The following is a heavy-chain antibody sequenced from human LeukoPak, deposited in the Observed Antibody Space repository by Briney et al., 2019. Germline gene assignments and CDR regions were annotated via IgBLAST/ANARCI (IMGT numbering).Heavy chain of an antibody. CDR2: IYYSGSN. CDR1: GGSISSYY. Sequence: SETLSLTCTVSGGSISSYYWSWIRQPPGKGLEWIGYIYYSGSNNYNPSLKSRVTISVDTSKNQFSLKLSSVTAADTAVYYCARGPLVPFFYYFDYWGQGTLVTVSS. CDR3: ARGPLVPFFYYFDY. J-gene: IGHJ4*02. V-gene: IGHV4-59*01. D-gene: IGHD6-13*01.